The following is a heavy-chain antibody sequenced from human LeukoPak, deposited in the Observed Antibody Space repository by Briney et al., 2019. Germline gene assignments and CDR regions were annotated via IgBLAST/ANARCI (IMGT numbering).Heavy chain of an antibody. V-gene: IGHV3-7*01. D-gene: IGHD5/OR15-5a*01. CDR3: ARDAAAPVYYYYYYYMDV. CDR1: GFLFSSYW. Sequence: GGSLRLSCAGSGFLFSSYWMTWVRQAPGKGLEWVANIKQDGSEKDYVESVKGRFTISRDNAKYSLYLQMNSLRAEDTAVYYCARDAAAPVYYYYYYYMDVWGKGTTVTVSS. J-gene: IGHJ6*03. CDR2: IKQDGSEK.